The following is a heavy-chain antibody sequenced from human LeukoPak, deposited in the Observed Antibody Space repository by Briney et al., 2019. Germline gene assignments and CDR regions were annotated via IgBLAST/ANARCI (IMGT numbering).Heavy chain of an antibody. CDR1: GFTFSTYA. CDR2: ISYDGSNK. J-gene: IGHJ4*02. Sequence: GGSLGLSCAASGFTFSTYAMRWVRQAPGKGLEWVAVISYDGSNKYYADSVKGRFTISRDSSKNTLYLQMNSLRAEDTAVFYCARSPGYYDSSGYYDFWGQGTLVTVSS. D-gene: IGHD3-22*01. V-gene: IGHV3-30-3*01. CDR3: ARSPGYYDSSGYYDF.